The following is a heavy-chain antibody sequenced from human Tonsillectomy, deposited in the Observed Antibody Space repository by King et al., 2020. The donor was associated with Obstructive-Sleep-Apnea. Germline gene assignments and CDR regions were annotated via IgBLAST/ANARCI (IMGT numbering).Heavy chain of an antibody. CDR1: GGSIRSGGYY. CDR3: ASLGPGFPYGMDV. CDR2: IYYSGST. J-gene: IGHJ6*02. V-gene: IGHV4-31*03. D-gene: IGHD3-10*01. Sequence: QLQESGPGLVKPSQTLSLTCTISGGSIRSGGYYWSWIRHHPGKGLEWIGYIYYSGSTYYNPSLKSRVTISVDTSKNQFSLKLSSVTAADTAVYFCASLGPGFPYGMDVWGQGTTVTVSS.